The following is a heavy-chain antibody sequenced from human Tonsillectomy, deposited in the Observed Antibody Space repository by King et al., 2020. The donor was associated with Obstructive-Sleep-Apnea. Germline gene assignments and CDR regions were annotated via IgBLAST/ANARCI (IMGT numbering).Heavy chain of an antibody. J-gene: IGHJ2*01. CDR3: ARGLGKNYVWGSYRLNWYFDL. CDR2: INHSGST. D-gene: IGHD3-16*02. V-gene: IGHV4-34*01. CDR1: GGSFSGYC. Sequence: VQLQQWGAGLLKPSETLSLTCAVYGGSFSGYCWSWIRQPPGKGLEWIGEINHSGSTNYNPSLKSRVTISVDTSKNQFSLKLSSVTAADTAVYYCARGLGKNYVWGSYRLNWYFDLWGRGTLVTVSS.